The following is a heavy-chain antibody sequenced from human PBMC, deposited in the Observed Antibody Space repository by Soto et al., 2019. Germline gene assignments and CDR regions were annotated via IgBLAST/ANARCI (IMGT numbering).Heavy chain of an antibody. J-gene: IGHJ5*02. D-gene: IGHD2-8*02. Sequence: EVQLVEAGGGLVQPGGSLRLSCAASGFTFSVYWMTWVLQAPGKGLEGVANISPDGSEEYYVDSVKGRFTISRDNAKNSEYLQLNSLRGEDTALYYCTRDLNHDTGPWGQGTQVTVSA. V-gene: IGHV3-7*04. CDR1: GFTFSVYW. CDR2: ISPDGSEE. CDR3: TRDLNHDTGP.